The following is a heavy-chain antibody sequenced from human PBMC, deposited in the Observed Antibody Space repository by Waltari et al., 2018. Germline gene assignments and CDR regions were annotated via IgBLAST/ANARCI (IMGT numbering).Heavy chain of an antibody. CDR3: ARGGAS. CDR1: GFSFSLYW. J-gene: IGHJ5*02. V-gene: IGHV3-7*01. CDR2: IKQDGTEK. Sequence: EVQLVESGGGLVQPGGSLRLSCAASGFSFSLYWMNWVRQAPGKGLEWGANIKQDGTEKYYVDSVRGRFTISRDNAKNSVYLQMNSLRDEDTAVYYCARGGASWGQGTLVTVSS. D-gene: IGHD1-26*01.